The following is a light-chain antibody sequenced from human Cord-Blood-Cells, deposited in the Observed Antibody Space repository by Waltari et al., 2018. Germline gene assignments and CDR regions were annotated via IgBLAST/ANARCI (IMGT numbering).Light chain of an antibody. CDR1: QSISSW. CDR3: QKYNSYST. CDR2: DAS. J-gene: IGKJ1*01. Sequence: DIQLNQSPSTLSASVGDRVTITCRASQSISSWLAWYQQKPGKAPKLLIYDASSLGSGVPSRFSGSGSGKEFTLTSSSLQPDDFATYYCQKYNSYSTFGQGTKVEIK. V-gene: IGKV1-5*01.